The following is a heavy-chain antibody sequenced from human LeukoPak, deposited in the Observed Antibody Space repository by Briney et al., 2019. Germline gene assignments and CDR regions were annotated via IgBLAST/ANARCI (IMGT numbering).Heavy chain of an antibody. CDR2: ISYDGSNK. D-gene: IGHD5-18*01. Sequence: GGSLRLSCAASGFTFSSYAMHWVRQAPGKGLEWVAVISYDGSNKYYADSVKGRFTISRDNSKNTLYLQMNSLRAEDTAVYYCARDYVDTAMGTDYWGQGTLVTVSS. J-gene: IGHJ4*02. V-gene: IGHV3-30-3*01. CDR3: ARDYVDTAMGTDY. CDR1: GFTFSSYA.